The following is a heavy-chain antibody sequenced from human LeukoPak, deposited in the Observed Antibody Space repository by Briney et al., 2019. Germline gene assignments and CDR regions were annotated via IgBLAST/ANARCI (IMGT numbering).Heavy chain of an antibody. V-gene: IGHV4-34*01. CDR2: IHHDGRT. CDR1: GGSLSGHY. D-gene: IGHD4-17*01. Sequence: SETLSLTCAVYGGSLSGHYWSWIRQSPGKGLEWIGDIHHDGRTEYSPSLKSRVSILLDTSKNEVSLRLTPVTAADTALYFCAREPVPQDYGDTVNAYDLWGQGTMVIVSS. CDR3: AREPVPQDYGDTVNAYDL. J-gene: IGHJ3*01.